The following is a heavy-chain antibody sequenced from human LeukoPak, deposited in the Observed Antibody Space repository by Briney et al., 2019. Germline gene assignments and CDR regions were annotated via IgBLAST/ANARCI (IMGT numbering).Heavy chain of an antibody. Sequence: ASVKVSCKASGGTFSSYAISWVRQAPGQGLEWMGGIIPIFGTANYAQKFQGRVTITADKSTSTAYMELSSLRSEDTAVYYCARDRAHDYVWGSYAYWGQGTLVTVSS. J-gene: IGHJ4*02. V-gene: IGHV1-69*06. D-gene: IGHD3-16*01. CDR2: IIPIFGTA. CDR3: ARDRAHDYVWGSYAY. CDR1: GGTFSSYA.